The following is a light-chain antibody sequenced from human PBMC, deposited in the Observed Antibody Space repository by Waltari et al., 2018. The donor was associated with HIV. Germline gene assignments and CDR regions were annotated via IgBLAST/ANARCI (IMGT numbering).Light chain of an antibody. V-gene: IGLV2-14*01. CDR2: DVS. Sequence: QSALTQPASVSGSPGQSITISCTGTSSDVGGYNNVSRYQQHPGKAPKLMIYDVSNRPSGFSNRFSGSKSGNTASLTISGLQAEDEADYYCSSYTSSSTLYVFGTGTKVTVL. CDR1: SSDVGGYNN. CDR3: SSYTSSSTLYV. J-gene: IGLJ1*01.